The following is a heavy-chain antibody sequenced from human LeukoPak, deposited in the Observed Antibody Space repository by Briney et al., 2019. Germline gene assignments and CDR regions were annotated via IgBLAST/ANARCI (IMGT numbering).Heavy chain of an antibody. J-gene: IGHJ4*02. CDR1: VGSVSNYS. CDR2: VYYTGST. CDR3: ARHFAYSSSSYFDY. Sequence: SETLSLTCSVSVGSVSNYSWRWIRQPPGKGLEFIGYVYYTGSTNYNPSLKSRVTMFEDKSKNQFSLRLYSVTVADTAVYYCARHFAYSSSSYFDYWGQGSLVTVSS. D-gene: IGHD6-6*01. V-gene: IGHV4-59*08.